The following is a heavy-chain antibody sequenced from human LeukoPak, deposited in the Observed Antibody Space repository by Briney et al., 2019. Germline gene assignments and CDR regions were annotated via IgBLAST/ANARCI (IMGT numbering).Heavy chain of an antibody. CDR3: AREVWGPEY. V-gene: IGHV3-7*01. J-gene: IGHJ4*02. CDR1: GGSISSSSYY. CDR2: IKQDGSDK. Sequence: ETLSLTCTVSGGSISSSSYYWGWIHQPPGKGLEWVGNIKQDGSDKNYMDSVKGRFTISRDNTKNSVYLQMSSLRAEDTAVYYCAREVWGPEYWGQGTLVTVSS. D-gene: IGHD1-14*01.